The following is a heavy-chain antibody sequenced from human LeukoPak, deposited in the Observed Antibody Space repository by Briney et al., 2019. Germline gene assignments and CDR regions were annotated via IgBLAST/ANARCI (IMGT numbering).Heavy chain of an antibody. D-gene: IGHD3-10*01. Sequence: ASVKVSCKASGYTFSSYAMHWVRQAPGQRLEWMGWINAGNGNTKYSQKFQGRVTITRDTSASTAYMELSSLRSGDTAVYYCARVTMVRGVIRAFDIWGQGTMVTVSS. CDR2: INAGNGNT. CDR1: GYTFSSYA. CDR3: ARVTMVRGVIRAFDI. V-gene: IGHV1-3*01. J-gene: IGHJ3*02.